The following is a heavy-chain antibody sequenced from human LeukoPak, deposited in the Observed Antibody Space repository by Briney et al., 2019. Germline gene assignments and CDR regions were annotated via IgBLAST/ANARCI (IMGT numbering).Heavy chain of an antibody. CDR3: AREWDTAMS. D-gene: IGHD5-18*01. Sequence: PGGSLRLSCAASGFTFSSYSMNWVRQAPGKGLEWVSSISSSSSYMYYADSVKGRFTISRDNAKNSLYLQMNSLRAEDTAVYYCAREWDTAMSWGQGTLVTVSS. CDR1: GFTFSSYS. CDR2: ISSSSSYM. J-gene: IGHJ4*02. V-gene: IGHV3-21*01.